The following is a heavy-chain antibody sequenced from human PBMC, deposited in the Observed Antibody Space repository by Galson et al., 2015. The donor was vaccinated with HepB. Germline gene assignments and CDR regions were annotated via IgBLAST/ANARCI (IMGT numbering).Heavy chain of an antibody. CDR3: ARDYGLVGQYFQH. CDR1: GFTFSSYA. V-gene: IGHV3-30*04. J-gene: IGHJ1*01. CDR2: ISYDGSNK. Sequence: SLRLSCAASGFTFSSYAMHWVRQAPGKGLEWVAVISYDGSNKYYADSVKGRFTISGDNSKNTLYLQMNSLRAEDTAVYYCARDYGLVGQYFQHWGQGTLVTVSS. D-gene: IGHD2-8*02.